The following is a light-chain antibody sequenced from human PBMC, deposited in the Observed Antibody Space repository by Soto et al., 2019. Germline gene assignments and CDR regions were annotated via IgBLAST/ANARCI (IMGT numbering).Light chain of an antibody. J-gene: IGKJ1*01. CDR3: QQYNNWPPWT. CDR2: GAS. Sequence: EIVMTQSPAPLSVSPGERATLSCRASQSVSSNLAGYQQKPCQAPMLLIYGASTRATGIPARFSGSGSGPEFTLTINSPQSEDFALYYCQQYNNWPPWTFGQGTKVEIK. CDR1: QSVSSN. V-gene: IGKV3-15*01.